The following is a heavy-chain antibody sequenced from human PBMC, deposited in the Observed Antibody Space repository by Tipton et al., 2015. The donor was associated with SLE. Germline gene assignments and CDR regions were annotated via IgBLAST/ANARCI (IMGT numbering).Heavy chain of an antibody. V-gene: IGHV4-39*07. CDR3: ARDVDGYNGYFDL. CDR2: IYYSGST. J-gene: IGHJ2*01. D-gene: IGHD5-24*01. CDR1: GGSISSSSYY. Sequence: TLSLTCTVSGGSISSSSYYWGWIRQPPGKGLEWIGSIYYSGSTYYNPSLKSRVTISVDTSKNQFSLKLSSVTAADTTVYYCARDVDGYNGYFDLWGRGTLVTVSS.